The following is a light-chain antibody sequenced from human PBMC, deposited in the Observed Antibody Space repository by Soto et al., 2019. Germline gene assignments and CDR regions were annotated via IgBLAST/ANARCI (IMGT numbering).Light chain of an antibody. J-gene: IGKJ5*01. V-gene: IGKV3-20*01. Sequence: ELVLTQSPGTLSLSPGESAALSCGASQPVSSNFLAWYQQKPGQAPRLLIYGVSSRASGIPDRFFGSGSGTDFTLTITRLEPEGFAVHYCQQYANSPITFGQGTRLEI. CDR2: GVS. CDR3: QQYANSPIT. CDR1: QPVSSNF.